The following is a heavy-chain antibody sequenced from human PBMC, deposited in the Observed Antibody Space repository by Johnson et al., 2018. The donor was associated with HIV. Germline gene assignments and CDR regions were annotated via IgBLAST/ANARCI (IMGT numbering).Heavy chain of an antibody. CDR2: IGTAGDT. V-gene: IGHV3-13*01. D-gene: IGHD3-16*01. CDR1: GFTFSSYD. CDR3: AKDMRLGELYPDASDI. Sequence: VQLVESGGGLVQPGGSLRLSCAASGFTFSSYDMHWVRQATGKGLEWVSAIGTAGDTYYPGSVKGRFTISRNNSKDTLYLQMNSLRAEDTAVYHCAKDMRLGELYPDASDIWGQGTLVTVSS. J-gene: IGHJ3*02.